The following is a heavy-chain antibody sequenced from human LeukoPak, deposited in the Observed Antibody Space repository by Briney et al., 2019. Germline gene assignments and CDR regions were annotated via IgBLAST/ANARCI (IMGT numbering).Heavy chain of an antibody. V-gene: IGHV4-61*05. CDR2: VYYSGST. CDR3: ARYYYDSGGYYHLDY. J-gene: IGHJ4*02. D-gene: IGHD3-22*01. CDR1: GGSISSNNFY. Sequence: SETLSLTCTVSGGSISSNNFYWGWVRQPPGKGLEWIGYVYYSGSTNYNPSLKSRVTISVDRSKSQFSLKLSSVTAADTAVYYCARYYYDSGGYYHLDYWGQGTLVTVSS.